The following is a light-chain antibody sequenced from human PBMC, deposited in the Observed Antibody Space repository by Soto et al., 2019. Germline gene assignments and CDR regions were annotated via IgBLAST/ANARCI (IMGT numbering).Light chain of an antibody. V-gene: IGKV3-15*01. CDR3: QQYNNWWT. CDR2: NAS. J-gene: IGKJ1*01. CDR1: QTLRND. Sequence: EIVMTQSPATLSVSPGGRATLSCRASQTLRNDLAWYRQKPGQAPRLLIYNASTRATGIPARFSGSGSGTEFTLTISSLQSEDFAVYYCQQYNNWWTFGQGTKVDI.